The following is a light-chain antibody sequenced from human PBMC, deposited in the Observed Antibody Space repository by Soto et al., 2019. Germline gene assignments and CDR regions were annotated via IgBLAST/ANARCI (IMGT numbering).Light chain of an antibody. Sequence: SYELTQPLSVSVALGQTARITCGGNNIGSKNVHWYQQKPGQAPVLVIYRDSNRPSGIPERFPGSNSGNTATLTISRAQAGDEADYYCQVWDSSNYVFGTGTKVTVL. J-gene: IGLJ1*01. CDR3: QVWDSSNYV. CDR1: NIGSKN. V-gene: IGLV3-9*01. CDR2: RDS.